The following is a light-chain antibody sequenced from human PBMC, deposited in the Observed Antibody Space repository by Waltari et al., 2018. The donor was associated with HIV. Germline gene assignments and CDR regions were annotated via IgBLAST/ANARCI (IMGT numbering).Light chain of an antibody. Sequence: SYELTPPPSVSVSPGQTASITCSGDQLGDKYACWYQQKPCQSPLVVIYQDSKRPPGIPGVFPGSNPGNTATLTISGTQAMDEADYYRQAWDSSTWVFGGGTKLTVL. J-gene: IGLJ2*01. CDR3: QAWDSSTWV. CDR1: QLGDKY. V-gene: IGLV3-1*01. CDR2: QDS.